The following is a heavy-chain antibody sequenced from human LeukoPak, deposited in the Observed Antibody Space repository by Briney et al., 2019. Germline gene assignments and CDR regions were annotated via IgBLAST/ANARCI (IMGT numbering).Heavy chain of an antibody. D-gene: IGHD4-17*01. CDR3: ARAGTVTTNHDAFDI. CDR1: GFTFGSYA. Sequence: GGSLRLSCAASGFTFGSYAMHWVRQAPGKGLEWVAVISYDGSNKYYADSVKGRFTISRDNSKNTLYLQMNSLRAEDTAVYYCARAGTVTTNHDAFDIWGQGTKVTVSS. CDR2: ISYDGSNK. J-gene: IGHJ3*02. V-gene: IGHV3-30*04.